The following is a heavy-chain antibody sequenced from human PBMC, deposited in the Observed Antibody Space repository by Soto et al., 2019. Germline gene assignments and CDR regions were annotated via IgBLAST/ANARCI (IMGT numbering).Heavy chain of an antibody. J-gene: IGHJ4*02. V-gene: IGHV2-5*02. D-gene: IGHD2-21*02. CDR2: IYWDDDK. CDR3: AHTPYHRCGDCYYFDY. CDR1: GFSLSTSGVG. Sequence: QITLKESGPTLVKPTQTLTLTCTFSGFSLSTSGVGVGWIRQAPGKALEWLALIYWDDDKRYSPSLKSRLTIIKDTSKNHVVLTMTNMDPVDTATYYCAHTPYHRCGDCYYFDYWGQGNLVTVSS.